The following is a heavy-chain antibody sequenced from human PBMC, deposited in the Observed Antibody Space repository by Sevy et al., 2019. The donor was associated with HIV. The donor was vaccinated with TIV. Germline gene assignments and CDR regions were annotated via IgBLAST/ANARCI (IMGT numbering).Heavy chain of an antibody. V-gene: IGHV1-18*01. Sequence: ASVKVSCKASGYTFTSYGISWVRQAPGQGLEWMGWISAYNGNTNYAQKLQGRVTMTTDTSTSTAYMELRSLRSDDTAVYYCARDSGVYDFWSGYYRGKGYGMDVWGQRTTVTVSS. D-gene: IGHD3-3*01. J-gene: IGHJ6*02. CDR1: GYTFTSYG. CDR2: ISAYNGNT. CDR3: ARDSGVYDFWSGYYRGKGYGMDV.